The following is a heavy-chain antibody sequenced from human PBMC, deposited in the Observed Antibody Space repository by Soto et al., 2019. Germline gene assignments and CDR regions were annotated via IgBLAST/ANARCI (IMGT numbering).Heavy chain of an antibody. D-gene: IGHD3-22*01. CDR2: IDPSDSQT. V-gene: IGHV5-10-1*01. Sequence: GESLKISCKGSGYSYAGYWITWVRQKPGKGLEWMGRIDPSDSQTYYSPSFRGHVTISVTKSITTVFLQWSSLRASDTAMYYCARQIYDSDTGPNFQYYFDSWGQGTPVTVSS. J-gene: IGHJ4*02. CDR1: GYSYAGYW. CDR3: ARQIYDSDTGPNFQYYFDS.